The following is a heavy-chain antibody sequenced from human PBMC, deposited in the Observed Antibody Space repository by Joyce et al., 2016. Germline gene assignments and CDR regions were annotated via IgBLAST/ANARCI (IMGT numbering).Heavy chain of an antibody. CDR2: ISGSGSST. CDR1: GFTFSSFD. CDR3: ANAVTGYYYYYYGMDV. Sequence: EVQLLESGGGLVQPGGSLRLSCAASGFTFSSFDMSWVRQAPGKGLEWVSAISGSGSSTYYAESVKGRFTISRDNSKNTLYLQMNSLRAEDTAVYYCANAVTGYYYYYYGMDVWGQGTTVTVSS. D-gene: IGHD4-11*01. J-gene: IGHJ6*02. V-gene: IGHV3-23*01.